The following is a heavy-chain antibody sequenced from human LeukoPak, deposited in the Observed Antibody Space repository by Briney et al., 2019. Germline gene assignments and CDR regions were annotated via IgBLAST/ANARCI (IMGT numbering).Heavy chain of an antibody. D-gene: IGHD4-17*01. V-gene: IGHV4-39*01. CDR1: GDSISSGNFY. Sequence: PSETLSLTCTVSGDSISSGNFYWGWIRQPPGKELQWIGSIYYNGITHYNPSLESRVTISADTSTNKFSLKLRSVTAADTAMYYCARDHGDFVQHDWGQGTLVTVSS. J-gene: IGHJ4*02. CDR3: ARDHGDFVQHD. CDR2: IYYNGIT.